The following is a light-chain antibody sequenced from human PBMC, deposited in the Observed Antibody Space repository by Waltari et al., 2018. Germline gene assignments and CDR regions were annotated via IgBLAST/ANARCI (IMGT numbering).Light chain of an antibody. Sequence: QSVLTQPPSASGTPGQRITISCSGSSSNIGRNIVNWYQQLPGTAPRLLIYTNSQRPSGAPDRFSGSKSDTSASLAISGLQSEDEADYYCATWDDSLNGPVFGGGTKLTVL. CDR2: TNS. J-gene: IGLJ3*02. CDR1: SSNIGRNI. CDR3: ATWDDSLNGPV. V-gene: IGLV1-44*01.